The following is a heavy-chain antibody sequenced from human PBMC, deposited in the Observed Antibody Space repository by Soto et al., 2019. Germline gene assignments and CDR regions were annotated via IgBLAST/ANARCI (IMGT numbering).Heavy chain of an antibody. CDR3: AKDRGRTSPSGYDYLYYFDY. V-gene: IGHV3-23*01. D-gene: IGHD5-12*01. Sequence: EVQLLESGGGLVQPGGSLRLSCAASGFTFSSYAMSWVRQAPGKGLEWVSAISGSGGSTYYADSVKGRFTISRDNSKNSLYLQMKSLRAEDTAVYYCAKDRGRTSPSGYDYLYYFDYWGQGTLVTVSS. J-gene: IGHJ4*02. CDR2: ISGSGGST. CDR1: GFTFSSYA.